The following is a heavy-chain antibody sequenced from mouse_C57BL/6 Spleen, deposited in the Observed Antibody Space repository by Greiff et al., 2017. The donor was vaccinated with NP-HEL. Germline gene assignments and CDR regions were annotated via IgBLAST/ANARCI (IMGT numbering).Heavy chain of an antibody. V-gene: IGHV1-50*01. CDR3: AREGIYYGNYSFAY. Sequence: QVQLQQPGAELVKPGASVKLSCKASGYTFTSYWMQWVKQRPGQGLEWIGEIDPSDSYTNYNQKFKGKATLTVDTSSSTAYMQLSSLTSEDSAVYYCAREGIYYGNYSFAYWGQGTLVTVSA. D-gene: IGHD2-1*01. CDR1: GYTFTSYW. CDR2: IDPSDSYT. J-gene: IGHJ3*01.